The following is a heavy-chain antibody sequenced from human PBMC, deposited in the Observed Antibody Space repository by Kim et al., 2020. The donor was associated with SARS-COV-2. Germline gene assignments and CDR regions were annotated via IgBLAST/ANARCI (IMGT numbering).Heavy chain of an antibody. CDR3: ARGAGVV. CDR2: GREI. Sequence: GREIYYVDSVKGRFTISRDNAKNSVFLQMNSLRDEDTAVYYCARGAGVVWGQGTLVTVSS. D-gene: IGHD2-21*01. J-gene: IGHJ4*02. V-gene: IGHV3-7*03.